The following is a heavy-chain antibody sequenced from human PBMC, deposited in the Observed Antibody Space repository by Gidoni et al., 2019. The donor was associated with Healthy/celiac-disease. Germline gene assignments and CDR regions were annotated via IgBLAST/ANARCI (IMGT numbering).Heavy chain of an antibody. CDR2: IYYSGST. J-gene: IGHJ4*02. CDR1: GASFSSSSYY. D-gene: IGHD4-17*01. V-gene: IGHV4-39*01. Sequence: QLQLQASGPGLVMPSETLSLTCTVSGASFSSSSYYWGWIRQPPGKGLEWIGSIYYSGSTYYNPSLKSRVTISVDTSKNQFSLKLSSVTAADTAVYYCARHWGSYGDDAFFDYWGQGTLVTVSS. CDR3: ARHWGSYGDDAFFDY.